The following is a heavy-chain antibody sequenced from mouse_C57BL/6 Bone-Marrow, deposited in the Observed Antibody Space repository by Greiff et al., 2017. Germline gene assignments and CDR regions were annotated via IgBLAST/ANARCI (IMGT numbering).Heavy chain of an antibody. D-gene: IGHD1-1*01. CDR1: GYTFTSYG. CDR3: ARSPDYYGSSSWFAY. Sequence: QVQLQQSGAELARPGASVKLSCKASGYTFTSYGISWVKQRTGQGLEWIGEIYPRSGNTYYNEKFKGKATLTADKSSSTAYMELRSLTSEDSAVXFCARSPDYYGSSSWFAYWGQGTLVTVSA. J-gene: IGHJ3*01. V-gene: IGHV1-81*01. CDR2: IYPRSGNT.